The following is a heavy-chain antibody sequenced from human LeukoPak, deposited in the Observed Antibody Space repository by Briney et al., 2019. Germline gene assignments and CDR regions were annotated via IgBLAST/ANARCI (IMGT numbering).Heavy chain of an antibody. Sequence: GGSLRLSCAASGFTFSSFEVNWVRQAPGKGLEWLSYISASGSGSTIYYADSVKGRFTISRDNAKNSLYLQMNSLRAEDTAVYYCAREDYYDSLGYFDLWGRGTLVTVSS. D-gene: IGHD3-22*01. CDR2: ISASGSGSTI. J-gene: IGHJ2*01. CDR1: GFTFSSFE. CDR3: AREDYYDSLGYFDL. V-gene: IGHV3-48*03.